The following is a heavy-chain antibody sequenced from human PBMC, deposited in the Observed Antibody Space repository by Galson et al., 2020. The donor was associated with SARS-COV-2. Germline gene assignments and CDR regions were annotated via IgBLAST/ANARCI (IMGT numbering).Heavy chain of an antibody. CDR3: ARSSITIFFYFDY. CDR1: GFTFSSYS. CDR2: ISSSSSYI. V-gene: IGHV3-21*01. Sequence: GESLKISCAASGFTFSSYSMNWVRQAPGKGLEWVSSISSSSSYIYYADSVKGRFTISRDNAKNSLYLQMNSLRAEDTAVYYCARSSITIFFYFDYWGQGTLVTVSS. J-gene: IGHJ4*02. D-gene: IGHD3-9*01.